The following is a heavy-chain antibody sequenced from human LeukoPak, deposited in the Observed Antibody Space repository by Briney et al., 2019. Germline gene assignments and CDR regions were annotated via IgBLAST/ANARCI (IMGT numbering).Heavy chain of an antibody. D-gene: IGHD2-8*02. V-gene: IGHV6-1*01. Sequence: SQTLSLTFALSGDSVSNNGASWNWIRQSPSRGLEWLGRTYYRSKWYSDSAVSVKGRININGDTSKNQFSLQLHSVTPEDTAVYFCARGGWYMTVSLFASWGQGTLVTVSS. J-gene: IGHJ4*02. CDR1: GDSVSNNGAS. CDR2: TYYRSKWYS. CDR3: ARGGWYMTVSLFAS.